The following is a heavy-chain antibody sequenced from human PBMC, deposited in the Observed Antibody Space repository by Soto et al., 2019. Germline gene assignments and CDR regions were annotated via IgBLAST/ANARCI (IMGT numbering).Heavy chain of an antibody. CDR2: ISGSGGST. CDR3: GKDLRGDLDTAMSDTFAY. V-gene: IGHV3-23*01. D-gene: IGHD5-18*01. J-gene: IGHJ4*02. CDR1: GFTFSSYA. Sequence: EVQLLESGGGLVQPGGSLRLSCAASGFTFSSYAMSWVRQAPGKGLEWVSAISGSGGSTYYADSVKGRFNISRDNSKNTRDQQMNRLRAEAKAVYYCGKDLRGDLDTAMSDTFAYWGQGSLV.